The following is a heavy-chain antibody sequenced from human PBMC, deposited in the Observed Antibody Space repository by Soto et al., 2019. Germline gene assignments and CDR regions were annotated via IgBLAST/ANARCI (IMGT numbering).Heavy chain of an antibody. CDR3: TTVASTHFDS. D-gene: IGHD4-17*01. J-gene: IGHJ4*02. CDR2: FFSGGRT. CDR1: GGSISTPSYN. V-gene: IGHV4-39*01. Sequence: QVQLQESGPGLLKPSETLSLTCTVSGGSISTPSYNWGWVRPPPGKGPEWIGCFFSGGRTHYIPSLKSRLAISVDTARSQVSLILTSVRAADTAVYYCTTVASTHFDSWGQGALLTVSS.